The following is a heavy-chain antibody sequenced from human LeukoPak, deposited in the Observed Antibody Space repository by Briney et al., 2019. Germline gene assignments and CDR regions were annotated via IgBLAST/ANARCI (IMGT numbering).Heavy chain of an antibody. CDR3: ARQASGYSFDY. J-gene: IGHJ4*02. CDR1: GYRFTSYW. D-gene: IGHD3-22*01. V-gene: IGHV5-51*01. Sequence: GESLKISCKGSGYRFTSYWIGWVRQMPGKGLEWMGIIYSGDSDTRYSPSFQGQVTISVDKSISIAYLQWSSLKASDTAMYYCARQASGYSFDYWGQGTLVTVSS. CDR2: IYSGDSDT.